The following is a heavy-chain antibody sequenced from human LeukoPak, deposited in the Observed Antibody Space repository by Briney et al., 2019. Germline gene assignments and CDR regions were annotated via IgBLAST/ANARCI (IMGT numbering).Heavy chain of an antibody. CDR2: IHHEGST. CDR3: TAQGGWYIDY. D-gene: IGHD6-19*01. CDR1: GVSISSSIR. Sequence: SGTLSLTCGVSGVSISSSIRWSWVRQPPGKGLEWIGEIHHEGSTKYSPSLKSRVTISVDKSKNQFSLKLNSMTAADTAVYYCTAQGGWYIDYWGQGTLVTVSS. J-gene: IGHJ4*02. V-gene: IGHV4-4*02.